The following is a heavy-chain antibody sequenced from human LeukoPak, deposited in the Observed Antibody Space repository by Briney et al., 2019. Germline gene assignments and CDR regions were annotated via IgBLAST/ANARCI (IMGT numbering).Heavy chain of an antibody. CDR3: ARRSPTDAFDI. CDR1: GGSISSYY. Sequence: PSETLSLTCTVSGGSISSYYWSWIRQPPGKGLEWIGYIYYSGSTNYNPSLESRVTISVDTSKNQFSLKLSSVTAADTAVYYCARRSPTDAFDIWGQGTMVTVSS. J-gene: IGHJ3*02. CDR2: IYYSGST. V-gene: IGHV4-59*08.